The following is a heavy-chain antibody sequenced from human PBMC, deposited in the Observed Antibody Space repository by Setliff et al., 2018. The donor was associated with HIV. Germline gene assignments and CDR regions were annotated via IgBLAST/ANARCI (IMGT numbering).Heavy chain of an antibody. CDR1: GYSFTSYW. V-gene: IGHV5-51*01. CDR2: IYPGDSDT. J-gene: IGHJ2*01. CDR3: ARETTVGGVIVNDWYFDL. Sequence: GESLKISCKGSGYSFTSYWIGWVRQMPGKGLEWMGIIYPGDSDTRYSPSFQGQVTISADKSISTAHLQWSSLKASDTAMYYCARETTVGGVIVNDWYFDLWGRGTLVTVSS. D-gene: IGHD3-16*02.